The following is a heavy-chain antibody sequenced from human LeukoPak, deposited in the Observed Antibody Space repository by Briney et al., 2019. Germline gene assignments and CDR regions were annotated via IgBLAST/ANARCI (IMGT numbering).Heavy chain of an antibody. CDR3: AISTIFGVVIISFDY. D-gene: IGHD3-3*01. V-gene: IGHV3-23*01. CDR2: ISGSGGST. J-gene: IGHJ4*02. CDR1: GFTFSSYA. Sequence: GGSLRLSCAASGFTFSSYAMSWVRQAPGKGLEWVSAISGSGGSTYYADSVKGRFTISRDNSKNTLYLQMNSLRAEDTAVYYCAISTIFGVVIISFDYWGQGTLVTVSS.